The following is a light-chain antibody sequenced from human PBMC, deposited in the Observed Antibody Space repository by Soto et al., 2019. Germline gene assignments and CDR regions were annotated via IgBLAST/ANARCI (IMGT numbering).Light chain of an antibody. J-gene: IGKJ3*01. CDR2: YAS. CDR3: QHHSNWAPT. V-gene: IGKV3-15*01. Sequence: EVVMTQSPATLSVSPGERVTLSCRASESVHRNLAWYQQKPGQGPSLLIYYASTRATCVPDRFTGSGSGTEFTLTISSLQSGGLAGYHCQHHSNWAPTCGPGTRVQIK. CDR1: ESVHRN.